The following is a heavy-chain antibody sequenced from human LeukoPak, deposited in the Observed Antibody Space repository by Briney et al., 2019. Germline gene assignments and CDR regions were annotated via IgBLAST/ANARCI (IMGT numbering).Heavy chain of an antibody. D-gene: IGHD3-3*01. CDR1: GFTFSSYE. J-gene: IGHJ3*02. V-gene: IGHV3-48*03. CDR2: ISSSGSTI. CDR3: ARGGKWLLFRRDAFDI. Sequence: GGSLRLSCAASGFTFSSYEMNWVRQAPGKGLEWVSYISSSGSTIYYADSVKGRFTISRDNAKNSLYLQMNSLRAEDTAVYYCARGGKWLLFRRDAFDIWGQGTMVTVSS.